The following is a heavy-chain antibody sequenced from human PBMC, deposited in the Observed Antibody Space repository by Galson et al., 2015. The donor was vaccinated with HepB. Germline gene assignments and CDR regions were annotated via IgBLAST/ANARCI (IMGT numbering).Heavy chain of an antibody. Sequence: ETLSLTCAVSIGSFSGYHWTFIRQSPGEGLEWIGDINYSGITAYNPSLKSRVTISIDKSTNQFSLNLSSVTAADTAVYYCARGLSRPYQHYFDYWGQGTLVTVSS. CDR1: IGSFSGYH. J-gene: IGHJ4*02. CDR2: INYSGIT. V-gene: IGHV4-34*01. D-gene: IGHD2-2*01. CDR3: ARGLSRPYQHYFDY.